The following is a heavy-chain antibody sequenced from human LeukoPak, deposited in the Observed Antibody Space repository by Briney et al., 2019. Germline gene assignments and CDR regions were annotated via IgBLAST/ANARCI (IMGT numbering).Heavy chain of an antibody. Sequence: GGSLRLSCAASGFTVSSNYMSWARQAPGKGLEWVSVIYSGGSTYYADSVKGRFTISRDNSKNTLYLQMNSLRAEDTAVYYCAKDLIYGSSWSTFDPWGQGTLVTVSS. CDR2: IYSGGST. V-gene: IGHV3-66*01. CDR1: GFTVSSNY. D-gene: IGHD6-13*01. J-gene: IGHJ5*02. CDR3: AKDLIYGSSWSTFDP.